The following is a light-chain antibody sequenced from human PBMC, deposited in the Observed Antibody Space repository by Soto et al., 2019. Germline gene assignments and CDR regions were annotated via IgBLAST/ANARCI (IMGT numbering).Light chain of an antibody. J-gene: IGKJ3*01. V-gene: IGKV3-20*01. Sequence: EMVLTQSPGTLSLSPGERATLSCSASQSVSSSYLAWYQQKPGQAPRLLIYGASSRATGIPDRFSGSGSGTDFTLTISRLEPEDFAVYYCQQYGSSPEVFGPGTKVDIK. CDR2: GAS. CDR3: QQYGSSPEV. CDR1: QSVSSSY.